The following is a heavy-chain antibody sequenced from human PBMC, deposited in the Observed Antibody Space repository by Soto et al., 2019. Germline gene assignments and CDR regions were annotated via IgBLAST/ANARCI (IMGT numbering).Heavy chain of an antibody. CDR1: GASFGRYA. Sequence: QVQLVQSGAEVKKPGSSVNVSCKASGASFGRYAISWVRQAPGQGLEWMGGIIPIFGTANYAQKFQGRVNITADDSTTTAYMELSSLRSEDTAVYYCARGYCISTSCYNWFDSWGQGTLVTVSS. D-gene: IGHD2-2*02. CDR2: IIPIFGTA. V-gene: IGHV1-69*12. CDR3: ARGYCISTSCYNWFDS. J-gene: IGHJ5*01.